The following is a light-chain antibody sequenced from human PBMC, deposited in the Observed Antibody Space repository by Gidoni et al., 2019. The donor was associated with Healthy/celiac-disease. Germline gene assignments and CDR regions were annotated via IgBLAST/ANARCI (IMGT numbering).Light chain of an antibody. CDR1: QSVSSY. J-gene: IGKJ2*01. CDR3: QQRSNWLST. Sequence: IVLTQSPATLSLSPGERATRSFRASQSVSSYLAWYQQKPGQAPRLLIYYASNRATGIPARFSGSGSGTDFTLTISSLEPADFAVYYCQQRSNWLSTFGQGTKLEIK. V-gene: IGKV3-11*01. CDR2: YAS.